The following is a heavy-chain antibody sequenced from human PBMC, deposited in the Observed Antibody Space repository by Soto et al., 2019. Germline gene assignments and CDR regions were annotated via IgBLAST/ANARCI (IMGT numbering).Heavy chain of an antibody. D-gene: IGHD4-17*01. J-gene: IGHJ4*02. V-gene: IGHV1-69*08. CDR3: ARDPATVTTGGDY. CDR1: GGTFSSYT. Sequence: QVQLVQSGAEVKKPGSSVKVSCKASGGTFSSYTISWVRQAPGQGLEWMGRIIPILGIANYAQKFQGRVTITADKSTSTAYMELSSLRSEDTAVYYGARDPATVTTGGDYWGQGTLVTVSS. CDR2: IIPILGIA.